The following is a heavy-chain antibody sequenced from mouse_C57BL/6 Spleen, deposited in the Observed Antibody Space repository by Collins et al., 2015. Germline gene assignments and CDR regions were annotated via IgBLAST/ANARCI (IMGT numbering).Heavy chain of an antibody. CDR3: ARERYGYDGYFDV. CDR2: INPDSSTI. V-gene: IGHV4-1*01. D-gene: IGHD2-2*01. Sequence: EVKLLQSGGGLVQPGGSLKLSCAASGIDFSRYWMSWVRRAPGKGLEWIGEINPDSSTINYAPSLKDKFIISRDNAKNTLYLQMSKVRSEDTALYYCARERYGYDGYFDVWGTGTTVTVSS. CDR1: GIDFSRYW. J-gene: IGHJ1*03.